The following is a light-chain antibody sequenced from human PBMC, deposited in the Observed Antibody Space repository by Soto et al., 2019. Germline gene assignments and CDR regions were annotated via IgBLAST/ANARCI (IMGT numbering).Light chain of an antibody. V-gene: IGKV2-30*01. CDR2: HVS. CDR3: MQSAHSPRT. Sequence: DVVMTQSPLSLPVTLGQPASISCRSSQSLLYSDGNTYLNWFQQRPGQSPRRLFYHVSKRDAGVPDRFSGSGSGTDFTLKISRVEAEDVGVYYCMQSAHSPRTFGQGTKVEIK. CDR1: QSLLYSDGNTY. J-gene: IGKJ1*01.